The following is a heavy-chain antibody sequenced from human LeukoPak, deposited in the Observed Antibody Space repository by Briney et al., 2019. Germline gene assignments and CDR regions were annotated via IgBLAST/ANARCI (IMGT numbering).Heavy chain of an antibody. D-gene: IGHD3-16*02. CDR3: ARGIMITFGGVIAFDY. V-gene: IGHV4-34*01. CDR1: GGSFSGYY. Sequence: SETLSLTCAVYGGSFSGYYWSWIRQPPGKGLEWIGEINHSGSTNYNPSLKSRVTISVDTSKNQFSLKLSSVTAADTAVYYCARGIMITFGGVIAFDYWGRGTLVTVSS. CDR2: INHSGST. J-gene: IGHJ4*02.